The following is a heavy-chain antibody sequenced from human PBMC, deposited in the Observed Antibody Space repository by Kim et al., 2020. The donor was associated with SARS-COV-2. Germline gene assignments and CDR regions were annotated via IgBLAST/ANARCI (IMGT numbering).Heavy chain of an antibody. Sequence: SETLSLTCTVSGGSIRNYFWSWIRQPPGKGLEWIGYVDFVGSTNYNPSLRSRVTISVDTSNNQFSLNLDSVTAADTVVYYCARTSYYDSGTYGDYYFYY. CDR2: VDFVGST. D-gene: IGHD3-22*01. CDR3: ARTSYYDSGTYGDYYFYY. V-gene: IGHV4-59*08. J-gene: IGHJ4*01. CDR1: GGSIRNYF.